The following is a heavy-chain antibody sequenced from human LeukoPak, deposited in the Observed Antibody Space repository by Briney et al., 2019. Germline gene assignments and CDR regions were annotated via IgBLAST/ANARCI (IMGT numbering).Heavy chain of an antibody. CDR3: ATSGRDGYNLDY. D-gene: IGHD5-24*01. Sequence: PGGARGLSGAASGLPFISNYMSGGRQAPGKGRVCVSVIYSGGSTYYPVSVKRRFTISRHNSKNTLYLQMNSLRAEDTAVYYCATSGRDGYNLDYWGQGTLVTVSS. CDR2: IYSGGST. J-gene: IGHJ4*02. V-gene: IGHV3-53*01. CDR1: GLPFISNY.